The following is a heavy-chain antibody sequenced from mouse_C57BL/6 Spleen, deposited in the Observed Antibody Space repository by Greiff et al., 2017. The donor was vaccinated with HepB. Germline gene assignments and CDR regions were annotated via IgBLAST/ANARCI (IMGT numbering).Heavy chain of an antibody. CDR3: AKTSSGED. Sequence: EVQLQQSGPELVKPGASVKISCKASGYTFTDYYMNWVKQSHGKSLEWIGDINPNNGGTSYNQKFKGKATLTVDKSSSTAYMELRSLTSEDSAVYYCAKTSSGEDWGQGTTLTVSS. CDR1: GYTFTDYY. J-gene: IGHJ2*01. V-gene: IGHV1-26*01. D-gene: IGHD3-2*02. CDR2: INPNNGGT.